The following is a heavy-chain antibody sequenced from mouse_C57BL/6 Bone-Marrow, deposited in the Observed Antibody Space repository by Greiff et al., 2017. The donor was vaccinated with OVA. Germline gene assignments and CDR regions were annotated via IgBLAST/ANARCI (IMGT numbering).Heavy chain of an antibody. V-gene: IGHV3-6*01. CDR1: GYSITSGYY. J-gene: IGHJ1*03. Sequence: VQLKESGPGLVKPSQSLSLTCSVTGYSITSGYYWNWIRQFPGNKLEWMGYISYDGSNNYNPSLKNRISITRDTSKNQFFLKLNSVTTEDTATYYCARDYYGSSYRCYWYFDVWGTGTTVTVSS. D-gene: IGHD1-1*01. CDR3: ARDYYGSSYRCYWYFDV. CDR2: ISYDGSN.